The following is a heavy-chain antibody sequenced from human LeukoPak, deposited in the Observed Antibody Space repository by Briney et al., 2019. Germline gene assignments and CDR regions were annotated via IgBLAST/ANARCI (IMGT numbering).Heavy chain of an antibody. CDR3: ARCFEDTAMVTSDYYYYMDV. CDR2: IYYSGST. V-gene: IGHV4-59*01. J-gene: IGHJ6*03. Sequence: SETLSLTCTVSGGSISSYYWSWIRQPPGKGLEWIGYIYYSGSTNYNPSLKSRVTISVDTSKNQFSLKLSSVTAADTAVYYCARCFEDTAMVTSDYYYYMDVWGKGTTVTVSS. CDR1: GGSISSYY. D-gene: IGHD5-18*01.